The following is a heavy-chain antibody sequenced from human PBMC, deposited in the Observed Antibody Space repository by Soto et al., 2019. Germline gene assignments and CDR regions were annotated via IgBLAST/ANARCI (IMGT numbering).Heavy chain of an antibody. CDR2: TYYRSKWYN. D-gene: IGHD3-16*01. V-gene: IGHV6-1*01. Sequence: SQTLSLTCAISGDSVSSNSAAWNWIRPSPSRGLEWLGRTYYRSKWYNDYAVSVKSRITINPDTSKNQFSLQLNSVTPEDTAVYYCARGQAYDYVWGTIIPAAFDIWGQGTMVTVSS. CDR1: GDSVSSNSAA. CDR3: ARGQAYDYVWGTIIPAAFDI. J-gene: IGHJ3*02.